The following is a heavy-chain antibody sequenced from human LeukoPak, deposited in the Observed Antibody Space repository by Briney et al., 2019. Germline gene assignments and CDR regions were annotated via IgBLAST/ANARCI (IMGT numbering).Heavy chain of an antibody. CDR3: ARGVSGWYGWYFDL. J-gene: IGHJ2*01. CDR1: GGTISSYA. D-gene: IGHD6-19*01. Sequence: GASVKVSCKASGGTISSYAISWVRQAPGQGLEWMGGIIPIFGTANYAQKFQGRVTITADESTSTAYMELSSLRSEDTAVYCCARGVSGWYGWYFDLWGRGTLVTVSS. CDR2: IIPIFGTA. V-gene: IGHV1-69*13.